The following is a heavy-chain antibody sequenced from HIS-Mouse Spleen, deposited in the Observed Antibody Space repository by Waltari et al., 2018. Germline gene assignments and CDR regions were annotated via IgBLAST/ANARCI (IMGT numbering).Heavy chain of an antibody. V-gene: IGHV3-30*18. Sequence: QVQLVESGGGVVQPGRSLRLPCPALGFPLSSYGMHWVRQAPGKGLEWVAVISYDGSNKYYADSVKGRFTISRDNSKNTLYLQMNSLRAEDTAVYYCAKDKHHAFDYWGQGTLVTVSS. CDR1: GFPLSSYG. CDR2: ISYDGSNK. CDR3: AKDKHHAFDY. J-gene: IGHJ4*02.